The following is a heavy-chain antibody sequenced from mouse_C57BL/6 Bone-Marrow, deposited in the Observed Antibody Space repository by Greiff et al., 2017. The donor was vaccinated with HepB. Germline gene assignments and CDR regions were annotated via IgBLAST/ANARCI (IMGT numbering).Heavy chain of an antibody. V-gene: IGHV5-17*01. J-gene: IGHJ4*01. CDR1: GFTFSAYG. D-gene: IGHD2-2*01. Sequence: EVHLVESGGGLVKPGGSLKLSCAASGFTFSAYGMHWVRQAPEKGLEWVAYISSGSSTSYYADTVKGRFTISRDNAKNTLFLQMTSLRSEDTAMYYCARSGYDGPYAMDYWGQGTSVTVSS. CDR3: ARSGYDGPYAMDY. CDR2: ISSGSSTS.